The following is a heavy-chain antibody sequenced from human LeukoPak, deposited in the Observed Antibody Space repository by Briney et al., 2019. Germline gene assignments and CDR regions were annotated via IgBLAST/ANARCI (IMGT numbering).Heavy chain of an antibody. Sequence: SETLSLTCTVSGGSMRSYYWSWIRQPPGKGLEWIGYIYYSGSTNYNPSLKSRVTISVDTSNNQFSLKLSSVTAADTAVYYCARGGSYLGHCDYWGQGTLVTVSS. CDR3: ARGGSYLGHCDY. J-gene: IGHJ4*02. CDR1: GGSMRSYY. CDR2: IYYSGST. D-gene: IGHD1-26*01. V-gene: IGHV4-59*01.